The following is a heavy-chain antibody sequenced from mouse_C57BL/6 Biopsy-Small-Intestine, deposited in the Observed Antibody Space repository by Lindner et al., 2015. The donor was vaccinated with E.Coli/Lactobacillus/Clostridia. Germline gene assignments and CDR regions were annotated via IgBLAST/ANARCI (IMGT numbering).Heavy chain of an antibody. D-gene: IGHD2-10*02. CDR2: SPLIMAT. CDR3: ARDHRSMVRGVIVDFFDY. V-gene: IGHV1-74*01. Sequence: SVKVSCKASGYTFTSYGINVGAARPLDKDLSGWDGSPLIMATQTMHRDSEGRVTMTTDTSTTTAYMDLRSLTSDDTAIYYCARDHRSMVRGVIVDFFDYWGQGTPVTVSS. J-gene: IGHJ2*01. CDR1: GYTFTSYG.